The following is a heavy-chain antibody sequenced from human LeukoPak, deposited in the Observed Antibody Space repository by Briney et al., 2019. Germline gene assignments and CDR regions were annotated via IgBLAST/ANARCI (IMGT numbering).Heavy chain of an antibody. CDR2: IYYTGST. CDR1: GGSLYSRDYY. J-gene: IGHJ4*02. D-gene: IGHD2/OR15-2a*01. Sequence: SETLSLTCTVSGGSLYSRDYYWNWIRQAPGKGLEWIGYIYYTGSTYYNPSLKGRLTMSLGPSKNQFSLKLNSVTAADTAVYYCAGPWEYSFDYGGQGILVVVSS. CDR3: AGPWEYSFDY. V-gene: IGHV4-30-4*01.